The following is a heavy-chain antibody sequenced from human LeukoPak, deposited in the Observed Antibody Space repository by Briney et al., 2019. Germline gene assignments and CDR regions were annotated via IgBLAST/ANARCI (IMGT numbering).Heavy chain of an antibody. Sequence: PGGSLRLSCSASGFTFSNFAMSWVRQAPGKGLEWVSAVSSDGINTYYTDSLKGRFTIPRDNSKNTVFLQMHSLTAEDTAVYYCAKPFGFLEWLYGGYFDSWGQGTLVTVSS. J-gene: IGHJ4*02. CDR2: VSSDGINT. CDR3: AKPFGFLEWLYGGYFDS. V-gene: IGHV3-23*01. D-gene: IGHD3-3*01. CDR1: GFTFSNFA.